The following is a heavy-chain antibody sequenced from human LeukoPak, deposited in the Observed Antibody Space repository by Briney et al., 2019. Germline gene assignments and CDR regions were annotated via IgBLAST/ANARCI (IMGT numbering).Heavy chain of an antibody. CDR2: INHSGNI. V-gene: IGHV4-34*01. CDR1: GGSFSVYY. CDR3: ARGSYYDFWSGTAMSPVRFDY. Sequence: SETLSLTCAVYGGSFSVYYWSWIRQPPGKGLEWIGEINHSGNINYNPSLKSRVTISIDTSKNQFSLKLSSVTAADTAVYYCARGSYYDFWSGTAMSPVRFDYWGQGTLVTVSS. D-gene: IGHD3-3*01. J-gene: IGHJ4*02.